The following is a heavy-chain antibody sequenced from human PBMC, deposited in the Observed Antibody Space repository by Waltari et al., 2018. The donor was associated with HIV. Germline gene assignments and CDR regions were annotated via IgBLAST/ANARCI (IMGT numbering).Heavy chain of an antibody. CDR3: AKDTHELRNYYGRDV. CDR1: GFTFSSYG. V-gene: IGHV3-30*18. Sequence: QVQLVESGGGVVQPGRSLRLSCAASGFTFSSYGMHWVRQAPGKVLGWVAVISNYGRNKYYADSVKGRFTISRDNSKNTLYLQMNSLRAEDTAVYYCAKDTHELRNYYGRDVWGQGTTVTVSS. CDR2: ISNYGRNK. D-gene: IGHD3-16*01. J-gene: IGHJ6*02.